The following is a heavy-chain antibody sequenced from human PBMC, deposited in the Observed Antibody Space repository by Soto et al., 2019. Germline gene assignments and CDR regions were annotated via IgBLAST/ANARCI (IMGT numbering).Heavy chain of an antibody. CDR3: AREGINNYNEYYFDS. CDR1: GFTFSSYS. J-gene: IGHJ4*02. D-gene: IGHD4-4*01. V-gene: IGHV3-21*01. CDR2: ISGSGNYT. Sequence: GGSLRLSCAASGFTFSSYSMNWVRQAPGKGLEWVSSISGSGNYTHYADFLRGRFTISRDNAKTSLYLQMNSLRAEDTAVYYCAREGINNYNEYYFDSWGQGTVVTAPQ.